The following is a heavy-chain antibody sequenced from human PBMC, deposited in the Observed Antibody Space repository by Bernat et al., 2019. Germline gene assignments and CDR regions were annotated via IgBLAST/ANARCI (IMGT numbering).Heavy chain of an antibody. CDR2: SYSGGST. V-gene: IGHV3-53*01. Sequence: EVQLVESGGGLIQPGGSLRLSCAASGFTVSSNYMGWVRQAPGKGLEWVATSYSGGSTYYADSVKGRFTISRDNSKNTVHLQMNSLRAEDTAVYYCARDPAVAGTFDYWGQGTLVTVSS. CDR1: GFTVSSNY. J-gene: IGHJ4*02. D-gene: IGHD6-19*01. CDR3: ARDPAVAGTFDY.